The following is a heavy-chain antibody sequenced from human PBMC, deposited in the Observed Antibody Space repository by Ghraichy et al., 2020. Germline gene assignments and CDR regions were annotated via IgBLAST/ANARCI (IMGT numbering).Heavy chain of an antibody. D-gene: IGHD3-3*01. CDR1: GFTFSSYA. Sequence: GGSLRLSCSASGFTFSSYAMHWVRQAPGKGLEYVSAISSNGGSTYYADSVKGRFTISRDNSKNTLYLQMSSLRAEDTAVYYCVKELEWPTVRGDYWGQGTLVTVSS. CDR3: VKELEWPTVRGDY. V-gene: IGHV3-64D*06. J-gene: IGHJ4*02. CDR2: ISSNGGST.